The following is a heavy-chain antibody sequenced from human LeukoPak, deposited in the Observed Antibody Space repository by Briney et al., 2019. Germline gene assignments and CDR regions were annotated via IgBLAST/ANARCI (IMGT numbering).Heavy chain of an antibody. CDR1: GGSFSGYY. CDR2: IYYSGST. D-gene: IGHD1-7*01. V-gene: IGHV4-59*01. J-gene: IGHJ6*02. CDR3: ARDNWNYHGYYYGMDV. Sequence: PSETLSLTCAVYGGSFSGYYWSWIRQPPGKGLEWIGYIYYSGSTNYNPSLKSRVTISVDTSKNQFSLKLSSVTAADTAVYYCARDNWNYHGYYYGMDVWGQGTTVTVSS.